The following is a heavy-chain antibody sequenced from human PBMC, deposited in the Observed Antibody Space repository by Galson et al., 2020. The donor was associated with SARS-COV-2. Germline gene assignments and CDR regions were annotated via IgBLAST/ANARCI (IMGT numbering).Heavy chain of an antibody. J-gene: IGHJ6*02. CDR2: INAGNGNT. V-gene: IGHV1-3*01. CDR1: GYTFTSYA. D-gene: IGHD2-15*01. Sequence: ASVKVSCKASGYTFTSYAMHWVRQAPGQRLEWMGWINAGNGNTKYSQQFQGRVPITRDTSASTAYMELSSLRSEDTAVYYCAREGIGYPHYYGMDVWGQGTTVTVSS. CDR3: AREGIGYPHYYGMDV.